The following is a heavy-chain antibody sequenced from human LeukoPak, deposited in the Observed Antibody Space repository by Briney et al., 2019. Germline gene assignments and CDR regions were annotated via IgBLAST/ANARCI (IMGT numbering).Heavy chain of an antibody. V-gene: IGHV1-46*01. Sequence: ASVKVSCKASGYTFTSYYMHWVWQAPGQGLEWMGIINPSGGSTNYAQKFQGRVMITADKSTSTAYMELSSLRSEDTAVYYCARESGVVILPFDPWGQGTLVTVSS. CDR1: GYTFTSYY. CDR3: ARESGVVILPFDP. CDR2: INPSGGST. J-gene: IGHJ5*02. D-gene: IGHD3-3*01.